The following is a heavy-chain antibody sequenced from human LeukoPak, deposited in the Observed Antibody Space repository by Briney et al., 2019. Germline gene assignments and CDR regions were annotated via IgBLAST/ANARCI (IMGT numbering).Heavy chain of an antibody. CDR2: ISAYNGNT. J-gene: IGHJ6*03. D-gene: IGHD3-10*01. CDR1: GYTFTSYG. Sequence: GASVKVSCKASGYTFTSYGISWVRQAPGQGLEWMGWISAYNGNTNYAQKLQGRVTMTTDTSTSTAYMELRSLRSDDTAVYYCARGEGSGSYYHVGSYYYYMDVWGKGTTVTISS. CDR3: ARGEGSGSYYHVGSYYYYMDV. V-gene: IGHV1-18*01.